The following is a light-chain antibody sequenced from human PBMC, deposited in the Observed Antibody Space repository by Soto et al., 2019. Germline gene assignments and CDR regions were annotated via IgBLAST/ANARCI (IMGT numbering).Light chain of an antibody. CDR1: SSDIGGYNY. V-gene: IGLV2-14*01. CDR2: EVS. J-gene: IGLJ1*01. CDR3: AAWDDSLNGYV. Sequence: QSVLTQPRSVSGSPGQSVTISCTGTSSDIGGYNYVSWYQQHPGKAPKLMIYEVSHRPSGVSNRFSGSKSGNTASLTISGLQAEDEADYYCAAWDDSLNGYVFGTGTKVTVL.